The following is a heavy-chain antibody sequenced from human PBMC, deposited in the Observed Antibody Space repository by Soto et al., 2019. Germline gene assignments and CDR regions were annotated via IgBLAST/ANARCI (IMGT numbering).Heavy chain of an antibody. V-gene: IGHV1-69*01. J-gene: IGHJ4*02. CDR3: ARDAPHLEHYFDS. CDR2: IIPIGGSA. CDR1: GGTFSSYA. Sequence: QVQLVQSGGEVKKPGSSVKVSCKASGGTFSSYAMSWVRQAPGQGLEWMGGIIPIGGSANYAQKFQGTVTITADESTSTVYMEMRSLRSEDTAMYYCARDAPHLEHYFDSWGQGTLVTVSS.